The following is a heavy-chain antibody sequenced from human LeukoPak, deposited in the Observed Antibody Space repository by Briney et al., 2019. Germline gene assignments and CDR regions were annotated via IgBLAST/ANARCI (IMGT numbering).Heavy chain of an antibody. J-gene: IGHJ6*02. CDR1: GFTFSSYW. D-gene: IGHD6-13*01. CDR3: ARGIAAAGYYYYGMDV. V-gene: IGHV3-7*01. Sequence: GGSLRLSCAASGFTFSSYWMSWVRQAPGKGLEWVANIKQDGSEKYYVDSVKGRFTISRDNAKNSLYLQMNSLRAEDTAVYYCARGIAAAGYYYYGMDVWGQGTTVTASS. CDR2: IKQDGSEK.